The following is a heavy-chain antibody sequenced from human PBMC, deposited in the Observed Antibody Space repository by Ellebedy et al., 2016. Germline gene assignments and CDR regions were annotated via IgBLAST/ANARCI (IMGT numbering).Heavy chain of an antibody. CDR1: GYTFSNYA. V-gene: IGHV1-18*01. CDR2: NSIYNDDT. J-gene: IGHJ6*03. CDR3: ARVRGSGNPQSNFYYYPMDV. Sequence: ASVKVSCKASGYTFSNYAISWVRQAPGQGLEWMGWNSIYNDDTNRANRELKFQGRVTMTTDTSTTTAYMELRSLRSADTAVYYCARVRGSGNPQSNFYYYPMDVWGTGTTVTVSS. D-gene: IGHD3-10*01.